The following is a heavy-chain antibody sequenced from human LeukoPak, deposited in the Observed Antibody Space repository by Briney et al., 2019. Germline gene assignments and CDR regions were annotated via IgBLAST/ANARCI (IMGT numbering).Heavy chain of an antibody. CDR3: VKGSIINYYYHMDV. V-gene: IGHV3-23*01. Sequence: GGSLRLSCSASGFTFSNYAMSWVRQAPGKGLEWVSTISGGGHNTYYVDSVKGRFTISRDNSKNTVSLQMNSLRVDDTAVYYCVKGSIINYYYHMDVWGKGTTVTVSS. CDR2: ISGGGHNT. J-gene: IGHJ6*03. CDR1: GFTFSNYA. D-gene: IGHD5-24*01.